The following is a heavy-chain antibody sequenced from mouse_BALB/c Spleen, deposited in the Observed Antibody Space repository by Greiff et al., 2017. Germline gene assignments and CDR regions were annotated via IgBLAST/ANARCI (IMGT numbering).Heavy chain of an antibody. CDR1: GFTFSSFG. CDR3: AREYVIHFAY. D-gene: IGHD2-10*02. Sequence: EVQRVESGGGLVQPGGSRKLSCAASGFTFSSFGMHWVRQAPEKGLEWVAYISSGSSNIYYANTVKGRFTISRDNPNNTLFLQMTSLRSEDTAMYYCAREYVIHFAYWGQGTLVTVSA. V-gene: IGHV5-17*02. J-gene: IGHJ3*01. CDR2: ISSGSSNI.